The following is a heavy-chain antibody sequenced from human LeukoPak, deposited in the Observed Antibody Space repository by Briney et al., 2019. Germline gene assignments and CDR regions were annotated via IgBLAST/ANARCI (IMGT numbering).Heavy chain of an antibody. Sequence: GGSLRLSCAASGFTFSTSSMNWVRQAPGKGLEWVSSISSSNSYIYYADSMKGRLTISRDNAKNALYLQMNSLRAEDTAVYYCARGGLELDYWGQGTLVTVSS. CDR2: ISSSNSYI. CDR1: GFTFSTSS. D-gene: IGHD1-7*01. J-gene: IGHJ4*02. CDR3: ARGGLELDY. V-gene: IGHV3-21*01.